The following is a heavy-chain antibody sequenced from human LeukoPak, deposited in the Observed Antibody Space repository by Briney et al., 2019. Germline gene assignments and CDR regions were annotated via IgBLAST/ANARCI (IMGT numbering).Heavy chain of an antibody. J-gene: IGHJ4*02. CDR2: IYHSGST. Sequence: SQTLSLTCAVSGGSISSGGYSWRWIRQPPGTGLEWIGYIYHSGSTYYNPSLKSRVTISVDRSKNQFSLKLSSVTAADTAVYYCARGVEPAAAGPFIDYWGQGTLVTVSS. CDR3: ARGVEPAAAGPFIDY. D-gene: IGHD6-13*01. V-gene: IGHV4-30-2*01. CDR1: GGSISSGGYS.